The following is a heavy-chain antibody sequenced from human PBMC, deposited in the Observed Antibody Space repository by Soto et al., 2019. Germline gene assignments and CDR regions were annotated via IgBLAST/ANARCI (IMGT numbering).Heavy chain of an antibody. J-gene: IGHJ6*02. V-gene: IGHV3-33*01. CDR3: ARDRGGPRYYYYGMDV. CDR2: IWYDGSNK. Sequence: PGGSLRLSCAASGFTFSSYGMHWVRQAPGKGLEWVAVIWYDGSNKYYADSVKGRFTISRDNSKNTLYLQMDSLRAEDTAVYYCARDRGGPRYYYYGMDVWGQGTTVTVSS. D-gene: IGHD2-15*01. CDR1: GFTFSSYG.